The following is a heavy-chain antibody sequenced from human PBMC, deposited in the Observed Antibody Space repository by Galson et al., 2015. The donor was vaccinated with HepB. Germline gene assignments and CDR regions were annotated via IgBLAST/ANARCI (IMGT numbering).Heavy chain of an antibody. CDR3: ASPLVGATQLDY. Sequence: SVKVSCKASGGTFSSYAISWVRQAPGQGLEWMGGIIPIFGTANYAQKFQGRVTITADESTSTAYMELSSLRSEDTAVYYCASPLVGATQLDYWGQGTLVTVSS. CDR1: GGTFSSYA. V-gene: IGHV1-69*13. D-gene: IGHD1-26*01. CDR2: IIPIFGTA. J-gene: IGHJ4*02.